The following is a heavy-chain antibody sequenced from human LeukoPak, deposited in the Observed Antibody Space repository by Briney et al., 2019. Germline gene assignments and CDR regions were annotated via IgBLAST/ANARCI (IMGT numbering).Heavy chain of an antibody. Sequence: ASVRVSCKASGYTFTGYGISWVRQAPGQGLEWMGWISAYNGNTNYAQKLQGRVTMTTDTSTSTAYMELRSLRSDDTAVYYCARAQFSQYYYDSSGYSRLYYFDYWGQGTLVTVSS. J-gene: IGHJ4*02. CDR1: GYTFTGYG. V-gene: IGHV1-18*01. D-gene: IGHD3-22*01. CDR3: ARAQFSQYYYDSSGYSRLYYFDY. CDR2: ISAYNGNT.